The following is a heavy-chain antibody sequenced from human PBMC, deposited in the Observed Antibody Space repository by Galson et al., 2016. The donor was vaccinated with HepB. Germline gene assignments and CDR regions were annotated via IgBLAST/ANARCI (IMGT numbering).Heavy chain of an antibody. J-gene: IGHJ4*02. D-gene: IGHD4-23*01. CDR1: GFSVSSNY. CDR3: ARDLWRGGRIDY. V-gene: IGHV3-53*01. CDR2: IFSGGST. Sequence: SLRLSCAASGFSVSSNYMSWVRQAPGKGLQWVSVIFSGGSTYYADSVKGRFTISRDKAKNTLYLQMNSLRAEDTAVYYCARDLWRGGRIDYWGQGTLVTVSS.